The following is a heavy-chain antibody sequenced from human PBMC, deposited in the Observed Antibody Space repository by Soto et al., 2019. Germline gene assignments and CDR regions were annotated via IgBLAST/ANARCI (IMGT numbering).Heavy chain of an antibody. CDR1: GYTLTELS. V-gene: IGHV1-24*01. D-gene: IGHD2-15*01. J-gene: IGHJ6*02. CDR3: ATSAVAATLLFYYYGMDV. CDR2: FDPEDGET. Sequence: GASVKVYCKVSGYTLTELSMHWVRQATGKGLEWMGGFDPEDGETIYAQKFQGRVTMTEDTSTDTAYMELSSLRSEDTAVYYCATSAVAATLLFYYYGMDVWGQGTTVTVSS.